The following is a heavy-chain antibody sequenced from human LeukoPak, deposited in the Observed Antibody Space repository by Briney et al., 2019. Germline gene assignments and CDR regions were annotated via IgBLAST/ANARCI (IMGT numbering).Heavy chain of an antibody. Sequence: SETLSLTCTVSGGSINNYYWSWIRQPPGKGLEWIGYIYYRGSTNYNPSLKSRVTFSVDTSKNQFSLKLNSVTAADTAVYCCARGGDYGDLRYFDYWGQGTLVTVSS. D-gene: IGHD4-17*01. CDR1: GGSINNYY. CDR3: ARGGDYGDLRYFDY. J-gene: IGHJ4*02. CDR2: IYYRGST. V-gene: IGHV4-59*01.